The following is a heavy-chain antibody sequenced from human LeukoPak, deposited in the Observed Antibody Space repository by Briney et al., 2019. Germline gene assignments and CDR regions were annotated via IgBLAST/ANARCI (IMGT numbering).Heavy chain of an antibody. V-gene: IGHV4-59*12. Sequence: SETLSLTCTVSGGSISSYYWSCIPQPPGKGLEWIGYIYYSGSTNYNPSLKSRVTISVDTSKNQFSLKLSSVTAADTAVCYCAVGRDDFWHGYYGINWFDPGGQGTLDTVSS. D-gene: IGHD3-3*01. J-gene: IGHJ5*02. CDR1: GGSISSYY. CDR3: AVGRDDFWHGYYGINWFDP. CDR2: IYYSGST.